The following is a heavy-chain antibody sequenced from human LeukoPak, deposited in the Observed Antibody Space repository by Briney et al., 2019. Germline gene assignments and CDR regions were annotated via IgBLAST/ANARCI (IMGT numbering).Heavy chain of an antibody. Sequence: ASVKVSCKASGYTFTSYYMHWVRQAPGQGLEWMGIINPSGGSTSYAQKFQGRVTMTRDTSTSTVYMELRSLRSEDTAVYYCARDRTAYIAAAGTRNYYYYGMDVWGQGTTVTVSS. D-gene: IGHD6-13*01. CDR2: INPSGGST. CDR3: ARDRTAYIAAAGTRNYYYYGMDV. J-gene: IGHJ6*02. V-gene: IGHV1-46*01. CDR1: GYTFTSYY.